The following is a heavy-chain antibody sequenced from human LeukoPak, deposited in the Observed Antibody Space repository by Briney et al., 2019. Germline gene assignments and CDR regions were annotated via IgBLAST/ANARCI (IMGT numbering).Heavy chain of an antibody. CDR2: ISSGSTI. Sequence: GGSLRLSCAASGFTFSSYEMNWVRQAPGKGLEWVSYISSGSTIYYADSVKGRITISRDNAKNSLYLQMNSLRAEDTAVYYCARDLAGDHYFDYWGQGTLVTVSS. D-gene: IGHD3-16*01. V-gene: IGHV3-48*03. J-gene: IGHJ4*02. CDR3: ARDLAGDHYFDY. CDR1: GFTFSSYE.